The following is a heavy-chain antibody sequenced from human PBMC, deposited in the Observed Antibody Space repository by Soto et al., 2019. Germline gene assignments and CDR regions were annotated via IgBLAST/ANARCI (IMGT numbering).Heavy chain of an antibody. CDR2: IYYSGNT. CDR3: ARDAAVALGFPNPLDV. Sequence: PSETLSLTCTVSGGSISRGYYWSWIRQHPVKGLEWIGYIYYSGNTYYNPSLKSRVSISLDTSKSQFSLKLDSVTAADTAVYYCARDAAVALGFPNPLDVWGQGTTVTVSS. CDR1: GGSISRGYY. D-gene: IGHD3-3*02. J-gene: IGHJ6*02. V-gene: IGHV4-31*03.